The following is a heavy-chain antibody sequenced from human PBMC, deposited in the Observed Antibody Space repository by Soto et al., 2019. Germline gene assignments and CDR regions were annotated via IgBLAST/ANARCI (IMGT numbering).Heavy chain of an antibody. CDR2: IYYSGST. CDR1: GGSISSYY. V-gene: IGHV4-59*08. D-gene: IGHD3-3*01. Sequence: SETLSLTCTVHGGSISSYYWSWIRQPPGKGLERIGYIYYSGSTNYNPSLNSRVTISVDTSKNQYSLNLSSVTAADTAVYDGVRLRFLEWLPNRFDPWGQGTRVTVSS. CDR3: VRLRFLEWLPNRFDP. J-gene: IGHJ5*02.